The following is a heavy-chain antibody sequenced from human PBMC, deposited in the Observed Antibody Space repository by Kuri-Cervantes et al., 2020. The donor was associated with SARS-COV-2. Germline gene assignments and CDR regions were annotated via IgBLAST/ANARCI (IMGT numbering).Heavy chain of an antibody. Sequence: GESLKISCAASGFTFSSYAMSWVRQAPGKGLEWVSAISGSGGSTYYADSVKGRFTISRDNSKNTLYLQMSSLRAEDTAVYYCASLTGFNWFDPWGQGTLVTVSS. V-gene: IGHV3-23*01. CDR1: GFTFSSYA. CDR2: ISGSGGST. J-gene: IGHJ5*02. CDR3: ASLTGFNWFDP. D-gene: IGHD3-10*01.